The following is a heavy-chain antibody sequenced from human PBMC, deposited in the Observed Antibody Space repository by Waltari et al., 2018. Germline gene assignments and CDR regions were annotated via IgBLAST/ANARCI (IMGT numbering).Heavy chain of an antibody. CDR3: AKGTYYDFLNWFDP. J-gene: IGHJ5*02. D-gene: IGHD3-3*01. V-gene: IGHV3-23*04. Sequence: EVQLVESGGGLVQPGGSLRLSCAASGFTFSSYAMSWVRQAPGKGLEWGSAISGSGGSRDYEDSVKGRFTISRDNSKNTLYLQMNSLRAEDTAVYYCAKGTYYDFLNWFDPWGQGTLVTVSS. CDR2: ISGSGGSR. CDR1: GFTFSSYA.